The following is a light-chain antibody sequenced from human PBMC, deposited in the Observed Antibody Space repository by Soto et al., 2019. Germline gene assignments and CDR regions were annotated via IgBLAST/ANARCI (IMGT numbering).Light chain of an antibody. CDR2: GAS. CDR1: QSVSSN. V-gene: IGKV3-15*01. Sequence: EIVMTQSPATLSVSPGERATLSCRASQSVSSNLAWYQQKLGQAPRLLIYGASTRATGIPARFSGSGSGTEFTLTISSLQSEDFAVYYCQQYNNWPPWTFGQGPRWIS. J-gene: IGKJ1*01. CDR3: QQYNNWPPWT.